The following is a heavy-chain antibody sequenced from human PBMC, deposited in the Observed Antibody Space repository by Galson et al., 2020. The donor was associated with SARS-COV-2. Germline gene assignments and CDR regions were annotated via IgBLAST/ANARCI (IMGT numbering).Heavy chain of an antibody. CDR1: GGSFSGYY. D-gene: IGHD6-6*01. J-gene: IGHJ6*02. CDR2: INHSGST. CDR3: ARGGGRAARSNYYYYGMDV. Sequence: SETLSLTCAVYGGSFSGYYWSWIRQPPGKGLEWIGEINHSGSTNYNPSLKSRVTISVDTSKNQFSLKLSSVTAADTAVYYCARGGGRAARSNYYYYGMDVWGQGTTVTVSS. V-gene: IGHV4-34*01.